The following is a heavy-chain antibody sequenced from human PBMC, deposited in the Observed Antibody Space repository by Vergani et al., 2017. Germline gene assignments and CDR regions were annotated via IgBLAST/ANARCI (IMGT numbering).Heavy chain of an antibody. V-gene: IGHV4-59*13. CDR2: IYSTGST. Sequence: QVQLAESGPGLVKPSETLSLTCTVSGGSFNTYYWSWIRQSPGKGLEWIGYIYSTGSTNYNSSLNSRVTMSVDTSKNQFSLKLRSVTAADTAVYFCARVMYRDEASTGYRLEGMDIWGQGTTVTISS. CDR3: ARVMYRDEASTGYRLEGMDI. J-gene: IGHJ6*02. CDR1: GGSFNTYY. D-gene: IGHD3-9*01.